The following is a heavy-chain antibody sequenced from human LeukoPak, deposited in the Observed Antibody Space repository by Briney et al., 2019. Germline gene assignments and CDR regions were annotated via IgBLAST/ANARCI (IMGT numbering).Heavy chain of an antibody. J-gene: IGHJ4*02. Sequence: ASVKVSCKVSGYTLTELSMHWVRQAPGKGLEWMGGFDPEDGETIYAQKFQGRVTMTEYTSTDTAYMELSSLRSEDTAVYYCARDRPIRSVPATIDYWGQGTLVTVSS. CDR3: ARDRPIRSVPATIDY. CDR2: FDPEDGET. V-gene: IGHV1-24*01. D-gene: IGHD2-2*01. CDR1: GYTLTELS.